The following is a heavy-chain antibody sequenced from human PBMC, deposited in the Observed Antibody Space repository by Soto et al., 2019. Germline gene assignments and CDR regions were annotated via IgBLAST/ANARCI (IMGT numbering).Heavy chain of an antibody. CDR2: IIPILGIA. V-gene: IGHV1-69*08. D-gene: IGHD3-10*01. CDR1: GGTFSSYT. Sequence: QVPLVQSGAEVKKPGSSVKVSCKASGGTFSSYTISWVRQAPGQGLEWMGRIIPILGIANYAQKFQGRVTITADKSTSTAYMELSSLRSEDTAVYYCARDQSWTAYYYYYMDVWGKGTTVTVSS. CDR3: ARDQSWTAYYYYYMDV. J-gene: IGHJ6*03.